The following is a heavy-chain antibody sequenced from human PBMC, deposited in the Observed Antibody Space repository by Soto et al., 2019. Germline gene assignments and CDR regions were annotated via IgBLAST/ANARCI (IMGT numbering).Heavy chain of an antibody. D-gene: IGHD3-16*01. CDR3: ARTGRMGGMITFGQAFDI. CDR1: GGSFSGYY. CDR2: INHSGRP. V-gene: IGHV4-34*01. Sequence: QVQLQQWGAGLLKPSETLSLTCAVYGGSFSGYYWSWIRQPPGKGLEWIGEINHSGRPHYNPSLKSRDTISVDTYKNQVSLKLSSVTAADTAVYYCARTGRMGGMITFGQAFDIWCQGTMVTVSS. J-gene: IGHJ3*02.